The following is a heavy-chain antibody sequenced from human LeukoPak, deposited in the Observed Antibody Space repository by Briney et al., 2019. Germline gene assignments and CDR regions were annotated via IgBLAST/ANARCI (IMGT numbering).Heavy chain of an antibody. Sequence: GGSLRLSCAASGFTFSSYAMNWVRQAPGKGLEWVSAVRGSDAGTSYADSVKGRFTISRDNSKNTLYLQMNSLRAGDTAVYYCAKNRGGSYYSGSDYWGQGTLVTVSS. CDR3: AKNRGGSYYSGSDY. J-gene: IGHJ4*02. CDR1: GFTFSSYA. CDR2: VRGSDAGT. V-gene: IGHV3-23*01. D-gene: IGHD1-26*01.